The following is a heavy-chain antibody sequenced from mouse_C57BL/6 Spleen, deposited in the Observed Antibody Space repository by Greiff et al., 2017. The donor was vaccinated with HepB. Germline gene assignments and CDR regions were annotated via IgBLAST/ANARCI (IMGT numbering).Heavy chain of an antibody. J-gene: IGHJ2*01. CDR1: GYTFTSYW. Sequence: VQLQQSGAELVKPGASVKLSCKASGYTFTSYWMQWVKQRPGQGLEWIGEIDPSDSYTNYNQKFKGKATLTVDKSSSTAYMQLSSLTSEDSAVYYCARRLGRGYFDYWGQGTTLTVSS. CDR2: IDPSDSYT. CDR3: ARRLGRGYFDY. D-gene: IGHD4-1*01. V-gene: IGHV1-50*01.